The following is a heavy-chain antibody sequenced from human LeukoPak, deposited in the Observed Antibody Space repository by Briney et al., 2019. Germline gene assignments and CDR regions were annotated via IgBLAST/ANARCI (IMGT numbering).Heavy chain of an antibody. CDR2: TSGSGGST. CDR3: TSGVAGNFDY. CDR1: GFTFSSYA. J-gene: IGHJ4*02. Sequence: GGSLRLSCAASGFTFSSYAMSWVRQAPGKGLEWVSATSGSGGSTYYADSVKGRFTISRDNSKNTLYLQMNSLRAEDTAVYYCTSGVAGNFDYWGQGTLVTVSS. D-gene: IGHD6-19*01. V-gene: IGHV3-23*01.